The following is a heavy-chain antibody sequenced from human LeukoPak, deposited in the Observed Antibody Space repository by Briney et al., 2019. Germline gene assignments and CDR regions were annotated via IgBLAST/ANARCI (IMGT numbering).Heavy chain of an antibody. V-gene: IGHV4-59*01. Sequence: SETLSLTCAVYGGSISSYYWSWIRQPPGKGLEWIGYIYYSGSTNYNPSLKSRVTISVDTSKNQFSLKLSSVTAADTAVYHCARSMGTQWLAGWFDPWGQGTLVTVSS. D-gene: IGHD6-19*01. CDR3: ARSMGTQWLAGWFDP. CDR2: IYYSGST. CDR1: GGSISSYY. J-gene: IGHJ5*02.